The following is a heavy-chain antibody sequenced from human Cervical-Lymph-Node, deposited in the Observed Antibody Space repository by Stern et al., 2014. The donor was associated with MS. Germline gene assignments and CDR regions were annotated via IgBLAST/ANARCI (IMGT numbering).Heavy chain of an antibody. CDR3: AAEQMYYSDSVGAFDI. D-gene: IGHD3-22*01. V-gene: IGHV1-58*01. CDR1: GFTFTSSA. CDR2: IVVGSGNT. Sequence: QLVQSGPEVKKPGTSVKVYCKASGFTFTSSAVQWVRQARGQRLEWIGWIVVGSGNTNYAQKFQERVTITRDMSTSTAYMELSSLRSEDTAVYYCAAEQMYYSDSVGAFDIWGQGTMVTVSS. J-gene: IGHJ3*02.